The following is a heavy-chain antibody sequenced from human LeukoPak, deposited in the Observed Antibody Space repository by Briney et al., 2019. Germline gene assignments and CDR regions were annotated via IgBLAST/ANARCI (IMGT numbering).Heavy chain of an antibody. J-gene: IGHJ4*02. Sequence: GGSLRLSCAASGFTFSSFWMSWVRQAPGKGLEWVANIKQHGSEKYYVDSVKGRFTISRDNAKNSLYLQMNSLRAEDTAVYYCAKRRAMTPIREAIDSWGLGTLVTVSS. CDR3: AKRRAMTPIREAIDS. D-gene: IGHD2-21*02. CDR1: GFTFSSFW. V-gene: IGHV3-7*03. CDR2: IKQHGSEK.